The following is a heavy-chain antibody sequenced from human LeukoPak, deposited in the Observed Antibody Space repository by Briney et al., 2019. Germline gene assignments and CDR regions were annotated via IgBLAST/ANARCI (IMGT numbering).Heavy chain of an antibody. V-gene: IGHV1-2*02. CDR1: GGTFSSYA. D-gene: IGHD1-26*01. Sequence: VASVKVSCKASGGTFSSYAISWVRQAPGQGLEWMGRIIPNSVTNYAQKFQGRVTMTRDTSISTAYMELSRLTSDDMAVYYCSRGEVDGPDFDYWGQGTLVTVSS. CDR2: IIPNSVT. J-gene: IGHJ4*02. CDR3: SRGEVDGPDFDY.